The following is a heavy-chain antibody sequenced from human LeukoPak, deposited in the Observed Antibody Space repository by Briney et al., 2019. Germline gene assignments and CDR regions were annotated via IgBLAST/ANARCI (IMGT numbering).Heavy chain of an antibody. Sequence: GGSLTLSCAASGFTFSKYWMSWVRQAPEKGLEWEANIKYDGSIKQYMDSMKGRFTISRDNAKNSLYLQMNSLRAEDTAVYYCARDRDDGGFEYWGQGTLVTVS. V-gene: IGHV3-7*01. J-gene: IGHJ4*02. D-gene: IGHD4-23*01. CDR2: IKYDGSIK. CDR1: GFTFSKYW. CDR3: ARDRDDGGFEY.